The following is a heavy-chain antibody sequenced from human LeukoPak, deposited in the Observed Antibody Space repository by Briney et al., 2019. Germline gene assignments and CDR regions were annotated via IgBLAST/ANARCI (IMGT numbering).Heavy chain of an antibody. CDR1: GFAFSNYA. Sequence: GGSLRLSCSASGFAFSNYAMSWVRQAPGKGLEWVSAISASGGSTYYADSVRGRFTISRDNSKNTLYLQMNSLRAEDTAVYYCAKEEGAGLPRSYFDYWGQGTLVTVSS. V-gene: IGHV3-23*01. D-gene: IGHD3-16*01. J-gene: IGHJ4*02. CDR2: ISASGGST. CDR3: AKEEGAGLPRSYFDY.